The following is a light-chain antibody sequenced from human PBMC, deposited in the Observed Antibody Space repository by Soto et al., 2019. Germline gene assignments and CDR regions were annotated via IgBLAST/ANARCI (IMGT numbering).Light chain of an antibody. CDR1: QGISTW. CDR2: GAS. J-gene: IGKJ1*01. Sequence: DIQMTQSPSSVSASVGDRVTITCRASQGISTWLAWYQQKPGKAPKLLIYGASSLEGGVPSRFSGSGSETEFTLTISSLQPDDFATYYCQQYISGWTFGQGTKVDIK. V-gene: IGKV1D-16*01. CDR3: QQYISGWT.